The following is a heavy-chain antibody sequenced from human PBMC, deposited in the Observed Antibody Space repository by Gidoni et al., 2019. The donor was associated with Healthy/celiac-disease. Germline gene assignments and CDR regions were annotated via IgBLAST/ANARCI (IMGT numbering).Heavy chain of an antibody. J-gene: IGHJ4*02. Sequence: QVQLGQSGAEGKKPGASVKVACKGSGDTFTGYYMHWVRQAPGQGLEWMGWINPTSGGPNYAQKFQGRVTMTRDTSISTAYMELSRLRSDDTAVYYCARVAVAGKGGLDYWGQGTLVTVSS. D-gene: IGHD6-19*01. V-gene: IGHV1-2*02. CDR2: INPTSGGP. CDR1: GDTFTGYY. CDR3: ARVAVAGKGGLDY.